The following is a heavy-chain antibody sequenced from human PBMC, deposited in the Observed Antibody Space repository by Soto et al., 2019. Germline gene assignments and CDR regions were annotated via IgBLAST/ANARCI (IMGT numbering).Heavy chain of an antibody. V-gene: IGHV3-15*01. J-gene: IGHJ4*02. Sequence: EVQLVESGGGLVEPGGSIRLSCVASGFTFTKAYMTWVRQAPGKGLGWVGRIKGRHAGGTTDYATSVKGRFTISRDDSKNTLYLQMNSLKTEDSSVYYCDTEGGYPGSNFYGAYWGQGTLVTVSS. CDR3: DTEGGYPGSNFYGAY. D-gene: IGHD1-26*01. CDR1: GFTFTKAY. CDR2: IKGRHAGGTT.